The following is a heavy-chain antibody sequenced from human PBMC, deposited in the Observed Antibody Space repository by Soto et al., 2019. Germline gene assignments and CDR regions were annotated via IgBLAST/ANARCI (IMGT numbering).Heavy chain of an antibody. D-gene: IGHD6-6*01. CDR2: ISYDGSNK. Sequence: VQLLESGGGLVQPGGSLRLSCAASGFTFSSYGMHWVRQAPGKGLEWVAVISYDGSNKYYADSVKGRFTISRDNSKNTLYLQMNSLRAEDTAVYYCAKDSGIAARLVDGMDVWGQGTTVTVSS. CDR1: GFTFSSYG. J-gene: IGHJ6*02. V-gene: IGHV3-30*18. CDR3: AKDSGIAARLVDGMDV.